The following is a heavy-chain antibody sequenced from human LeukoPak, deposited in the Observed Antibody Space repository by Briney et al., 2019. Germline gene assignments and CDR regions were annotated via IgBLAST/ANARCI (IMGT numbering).Heavy chain of an antibody. CDR3: ARGTVRIAAAGTFNWFDP. CDR1: GGSFSGYY. Sequence: SETLSLTCAVYGGSFSGYYWSWIRQPPGKGLEWIGEINHSGSTNYNPSLKSRVTISVDTSNNQFSLNLSSVTAAGTAVYYCARGTVRIAAAGTFNWFDPWGQGTLVTVSS. CDR2: INHSGST. V-gene: IGHV4-34*01. D-gene: IGHD6-13*01. J-gene: IGHJ5*02.